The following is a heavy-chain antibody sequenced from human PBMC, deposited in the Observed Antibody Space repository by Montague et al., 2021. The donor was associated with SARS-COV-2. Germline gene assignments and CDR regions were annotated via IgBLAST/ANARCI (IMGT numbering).Heavy chain of an antibody. CDR3: ARGCYGPDALDI. CDR1: GASISSNSNY. CDR2: NSYSAST. J-gene: IGHJ3*02. Sequence: SETLSLTCSVSGASISSNSNYWGWLRPPPGKGLEWNVYNSYSASTNYNPSLKSRVTISLDTSKNQFALKLNTVTAADTAVYYCARGCYGPDALDIWGQGTIVTVSS. V-gene: IGHV4-61*05. D-gene: IGHD5-18*01.